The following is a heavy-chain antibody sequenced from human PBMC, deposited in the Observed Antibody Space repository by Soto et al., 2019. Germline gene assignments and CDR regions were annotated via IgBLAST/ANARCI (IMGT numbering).Heavy chain of an antibody. CDR3: ARGQRFSDWFDP. D-gene: IGHD3-3*01. V-gene: IGHV4-4*07. Sequence: QVHLQESGPGLVKPSETLSLNCTVSGGTMNSYYWTWIRQPAWKGLEGIGRIYSSGSTKYNPSLQRRVNMSLDTSKNKFSLRLTSVTAAVTAVYYCARGQRFSDWFDPWGQGTLVTVSS. J-gene: IGHJ5*02. CDR1: GGTMNSYY. CDR2: IYSSGST.